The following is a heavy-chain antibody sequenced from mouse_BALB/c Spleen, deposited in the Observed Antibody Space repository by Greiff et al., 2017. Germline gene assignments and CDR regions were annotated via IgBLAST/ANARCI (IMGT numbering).Heavy chain of an antibody. CDR1: GYAFSSYW. CDR3: ARLLSFAY. V-gene: IGHV1-80*01. CDR2: IYPGDGDT. J-gene: IGHJ3*01. D-gene: IGHD1-1*01. Sequence: VKLQESGAELVRPGSSVKISCKASGYAFSSYWMNWVKQRPGQGLEWIGQIYPGDGDTNYNGKFKGKATLTADKSSSTAYMQLSSLTSEDSAVYFCARLLSFAYWGQGTLVTVSA.